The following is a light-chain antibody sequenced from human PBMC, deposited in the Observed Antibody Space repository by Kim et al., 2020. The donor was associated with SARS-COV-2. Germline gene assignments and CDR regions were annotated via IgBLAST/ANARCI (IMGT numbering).Light chain of an antibody. Sequence: QKGTISSSGSSSTIGNNYVSWYQQLPGTAPELLIYDNNKRPSGIPDRFSGSKSGTSATLGITGLQTGDEADYYCGTWDNSLSAGYVFGTGTKVTVL. V-gene: IGLV1-51*01. CDR2: DNN. J-gene: IGLJ1*01. CDR3: GTWDNSLSAGYV. CDR1: SSTIGNNY.